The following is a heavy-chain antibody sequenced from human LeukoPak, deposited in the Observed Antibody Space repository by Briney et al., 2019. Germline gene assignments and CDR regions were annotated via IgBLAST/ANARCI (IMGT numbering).Heavy chain of an antibody. CDR3: AKAPTTYCSSTSCYYFDY. D-gene: IGHD2-2*01. J-gene: IGHJ4*02. V-gene: IGHV3-23*01. CDR2: ISGSGGST. CDR1: GFTFSSYA. Sequence: GGSLRLSCAASGFTFSSYAMSWVCQAPGKGLEWVSAISGSGGSTYYADSVKGRFTISRDNSKNTLYLQMNSLRAEDTAVYYCAKAPTTYCSSTSCYYFDYWGQGTLVTVSS.